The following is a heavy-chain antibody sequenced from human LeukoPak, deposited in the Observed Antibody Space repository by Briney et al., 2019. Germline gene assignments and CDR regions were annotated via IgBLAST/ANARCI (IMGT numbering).Heavy chain of an antibody. J-gene: IGHJ4*02. V-gene: IGHV3-48*01. D-gene: IGHD4-17*01. Sequence: WVRQXPXXGLXWVXYISGSSSTIYYADSVKGRFTISRDNAKNSLYLQMNSLRAEDTAVYYCARQRAGFTVTTSDYWGQGTLVTVSS. CDR3: ARQRAGFTVTTSDY. CDR2: ISGSSSTI.